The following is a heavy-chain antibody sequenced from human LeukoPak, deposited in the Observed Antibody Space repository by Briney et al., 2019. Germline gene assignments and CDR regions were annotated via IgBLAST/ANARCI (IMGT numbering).Heavy chain of an antibody. CDR1: GFTFSGAW. D-gene: IGHD2/OR15-2a*01. CDR3: ANTDY. V-gene: IGHV3-7*01. Sequence: GGSLRLSCAASGFTFSGAWMSWVRQAPGKGLEWVANIKEDGSEKHYVDSVNGRFTISRDNAKNSVYLQMNSLRAEDTAVYYCANTDYWGQGTLVTVSS. J-gene: IGHJ4*02. CDR2: IKEDGSEK.